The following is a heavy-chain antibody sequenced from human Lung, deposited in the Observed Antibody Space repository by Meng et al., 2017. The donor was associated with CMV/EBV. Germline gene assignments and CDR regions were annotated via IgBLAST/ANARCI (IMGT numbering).Heavy chain of an antibody. V-gene: IGHV4-4*02. CDR3: ASFPPPGKQWLVTDY. J-gene: IGHJ4*02. D-gene: IGHD6-19*01. Sequence: QGQLQESGPGLVKPSGTLSLTCAVSGGSISSSNWWSWVRQPPGKGLEWIGEIYHSGSTNYNPSLKSRVTISVDKSNNQFSLKLSSVTAADTAVYYCASFPPPGKQWLVTDYWGQGTLVTVSS. CDR1: GGSISSSNW. CDR2: IYHSGST.